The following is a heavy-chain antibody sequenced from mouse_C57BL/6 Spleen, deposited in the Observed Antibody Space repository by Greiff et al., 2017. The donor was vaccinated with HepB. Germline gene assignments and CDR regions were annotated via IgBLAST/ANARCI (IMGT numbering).Heavy chain of an antibody. CDR1: GFTFSSYT. V-gene: IGHV5-9*01. CDR3: ARHDYDYDGLDY. D-gene: IGHD2-4*01. J-gene: IGHJ2*01. CDR2: ISGGGGNT. Sequence: EVKLVESGGGLVKPGGSLKLSCAASGFTFSSYTMSWVRQTPEKRLEWVATISGGGGNTYYPDSVKGRFTISRDNAKNTLYLQMSGLRSEDTALYYCARHDYDYDGLDYWGQGTTLTVSS.